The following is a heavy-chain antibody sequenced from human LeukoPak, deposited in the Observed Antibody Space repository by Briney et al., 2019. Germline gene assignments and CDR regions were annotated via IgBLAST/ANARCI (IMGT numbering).Heavy chain of an antibody. Sequence: TGGSLRLSCAASGFTFSSYSMNWVRQAPGKGLEWVSSISSSSSYIYYADSVKGRFTISRDNAKNSLYLQMNSLRAEDTAVYYCARDLYCSGGSCYSIPFDYWGQGTLVTASS. CDR2: ISSSSSYI. CDR1: GFTFSSYS. CDR3: ARDLYCSGGSCYSIPFDY. D-gene: IGHD2-15*01. J-gene: IGHJ4*02. V-gene: IGHV3-21*01.